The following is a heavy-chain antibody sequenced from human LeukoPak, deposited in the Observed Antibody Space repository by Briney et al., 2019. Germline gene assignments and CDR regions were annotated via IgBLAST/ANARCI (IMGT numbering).Heavy chain of an antibody. J-gene: IGHJ4*02. CDR2: INSRSNYI. V-gene: IGHV3-21*01. CDR1: GFTFSNHN. CDR3: ARDKVSVIPALDY. D-gene: IGHD2/OR15-2a*01. Sequence: GGSLRLSCEASGFTFSNHNMSWVRQAPGKGLEWVSSINSRSNYIYYADSVKGRFTISRDNAKESLYLQMNSLRAEDTALYFCARDKVSVIPALDYWGQGTLVIVSS.